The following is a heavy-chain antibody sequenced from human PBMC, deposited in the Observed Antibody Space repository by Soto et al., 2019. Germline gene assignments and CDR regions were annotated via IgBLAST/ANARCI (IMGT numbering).Heavy chain of an antibody. CDR3: AGEVVVPAARYYYYGMDV. CDR1: GGTFSSYA. V-gene: IGHV1-69*13. Sequence: SVKVSCKASGGTFSSYAISWVRQAPGQGLEWMGGIFPIFGTANYAQKFQGRVTITADESTSTAYMELSSLRSEDTAVYYCAGEVVVPAARYYYYGMDVWGQGTTVTVSS. CDR2: IFPIFGTA. D-gene: IGHD2-2*01. J-gene: IGHJ6*02.